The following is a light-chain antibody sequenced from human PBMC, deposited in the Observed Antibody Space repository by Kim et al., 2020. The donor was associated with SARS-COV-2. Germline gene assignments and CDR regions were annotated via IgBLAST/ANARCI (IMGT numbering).Light chain of an antibody. Sequence: ATISCNSSQRVLYRSNNKNGMIWYQQKRGRPPKVAIYWGSTRESGVPARISGSRSGTAFTLTISSLQAEDIAVYYCQQYHPTPYTFGQGAKLEI. CDR1: QRVLYRSNNKNG. V-gene: IGKV4-1*01. J-gene: IGKJ2*01. CDR3: QQYHPTPYT. CDR2: WGS.